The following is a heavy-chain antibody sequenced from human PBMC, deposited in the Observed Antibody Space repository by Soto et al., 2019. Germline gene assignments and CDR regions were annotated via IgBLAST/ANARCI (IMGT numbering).Heavy chain of an antibody. Sequence: QLQLQESGPGLVKPSETLSLTCTVSGGSISSSSYYWGWIRQPPGKGLEWIGSIYYSGSTYYNPSLKSRVTISVDTSKNQFSLKLSSVTAADTAVYYCAGSSYYDFWSALKAYYYYGMDVWGQGTTVTVSS. J-gene: IGHJ6*02. D-gene: IGHD3-3*01. CDR3: AGSSYYDFWSALKAYYYYGMDV. V-gene: IGHV4-39*01. CDR1: GGSISSSSYY. CDR2: IYYSGST.